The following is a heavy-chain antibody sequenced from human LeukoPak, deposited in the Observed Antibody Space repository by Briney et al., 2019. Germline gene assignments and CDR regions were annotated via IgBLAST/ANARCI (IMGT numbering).Heavy chain of an antibody. D-gene: IGHD2-15*01. CDR3: ARERGKQYCSGGSCYAGYFDY. V-gene: IGHV3-21*01. CDR1: GFTFSSYS. CDR2: ISSSSSYI. J-gene: IGHJ4*02. Sequence: PGGSLRLSCAASGFTFSSYSMNWVRQAPGKGLEWVSSISSSSSYIYYADSVKGRFTISRDNYKKTLYMQMNSLRAEDTAVNYCARERGKQYCSGGSCYAGYFDYWGQGSLVTVSS.